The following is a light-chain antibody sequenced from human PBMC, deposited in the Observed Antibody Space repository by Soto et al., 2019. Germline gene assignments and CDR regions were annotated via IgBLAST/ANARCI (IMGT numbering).Light chain of an antibody. V-gene: IGLV1-47*02. Sequence: QSVLTQPPSASGTPGQRVTISCSGSSSNIGSNYVYWYQQLPGTAPKLLIYSNNQRPSGVPDRFSGSKSGTSASLAISGLRSEDEADYYCAAWDDSRSGHVFGTGTKLTVL. CDR3: AAWDDSRSGHV. CDR2: SNN. J-gene: IGLJ1*01. CDR1: SSNIGSNY.